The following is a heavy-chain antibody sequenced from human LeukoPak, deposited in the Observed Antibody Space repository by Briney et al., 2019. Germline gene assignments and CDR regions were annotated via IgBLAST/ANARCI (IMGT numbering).Heavy chain of an antibody. CDR3: ARDYYPSGWYGY. CDR1: GYTFTGYY. V-gene: IGHV1-2*02. Sequence: ASVKVSCKASGYTFTGYYMHWVRQAPGEGLEWMGWINPNSGGTNYAQKFQGRVTMTRDTSISTAYMELSRLRSDDTAVYYCARDYYPSGWYGYWGQGTLVTVSS. J-gene: IGHJ4*02. D-gene: IGHD6-19*01. CDR2: INPNSGGT.